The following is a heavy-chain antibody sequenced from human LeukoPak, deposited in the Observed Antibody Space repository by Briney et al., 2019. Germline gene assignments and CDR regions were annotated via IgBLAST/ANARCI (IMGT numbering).Heavy chain of an antibody. D-gene: IGHD1-26*01. CDR1: GFTFRSYW. Sequence: GGSLRLSCAASGFTFRSYWMEWVRQAPGKGLVWVSRINGDGTIANYADSVKGRFTISRDNAKNTLYLEINSLRAEDTAVYYCARGIGDGSYRGWGQGTLVTVSS. V-gene: IGHV3-74*01. J-gene: IGHJ4*02. CDR3: ARGIGDGSYRG. CDR2: INGDGTIA.